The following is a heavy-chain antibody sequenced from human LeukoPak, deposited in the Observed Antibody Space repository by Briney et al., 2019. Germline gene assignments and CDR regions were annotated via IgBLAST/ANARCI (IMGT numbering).Heavy chain of an antibody. V-gene: IGHV3-23*01. CDR3: AKDKPPSDNWNDY. J-gene: IGHJ4*02. CDR2: ISGSGGST. CDR1: GFAFSSYA. D-gene: IGHD1-20*01. Sequence: GGSLRLSCAASGFAFSSYAMSWVRQAPGKGLEWVSAISGSGGSTYYADSVKGRFTISRDNPKNTLYLQMNSLRAEDTAVYYCAKDKPPSDNWNDYWGQGTLVTVSS.